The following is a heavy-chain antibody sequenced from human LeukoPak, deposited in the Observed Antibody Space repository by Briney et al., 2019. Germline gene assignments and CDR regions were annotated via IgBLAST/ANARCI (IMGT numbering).Heavy chain of an antibody. CDR1: GFTFSSYS. CDR2: ISSSSSYI. D-gene: IGHD2-21*02. V-gene: IGHV3-21*01. CDR3: ARGVTYYYYYYMDV. J-gene: IGHJ6*03. Sequence: PGGSLRLSCAASGFTFSSYSMHWVRQAPGKGLEWVSSISSSSSYIYYADSVKGRFTISRDNAKNSLYLQMNSLRAEDTAVYYCARGVTYYYYYYMDVWGKGTTVTVSS.